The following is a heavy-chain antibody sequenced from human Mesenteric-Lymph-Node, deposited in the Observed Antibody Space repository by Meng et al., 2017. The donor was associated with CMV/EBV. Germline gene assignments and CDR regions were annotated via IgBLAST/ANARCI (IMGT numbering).Heavy chain of an antibody. CDR3: ARGSSYDILTGYFDY. CDR1: GGSFRGYY. CDR2: INHSGST. D-gene: IGHD3-9*01. J-gene: IGHJ4*02. Sequence: QVQLQQWGAGLLKPSDTLSVTCAVYGGSFRGYYWNWIRQSPEKGLEWIGEINHSGSTTYNPSFTSRIIISVDTSTNQISLNMSSVTAADTAVYYCARGSSYDILTGYFDYWGQGALVTVSS. V-gene: IGHV4-34*01.